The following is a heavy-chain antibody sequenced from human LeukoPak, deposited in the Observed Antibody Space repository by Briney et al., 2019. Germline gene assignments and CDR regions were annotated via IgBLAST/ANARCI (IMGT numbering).Heavy chain of an antibody. Sequence: GWSLRLSCVASVFTFLNYWMLGVGQPPGKGLVWVSRIYVDGRTTNYSDSVKGRLTTSRDNAKNTVYLEMNSRSVEDTTTYYCIRDFRSADLWGQGTLVTVTS. CDR3: IRDFRSADL. J-gene: IGHJ5*02. V-gene: IGHV3-74*01. CDR2: IYVDGRTT. CDR1: VFTFLNYW.